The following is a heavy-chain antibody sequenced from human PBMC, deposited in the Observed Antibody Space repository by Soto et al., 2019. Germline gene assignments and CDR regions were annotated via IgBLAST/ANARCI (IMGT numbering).Heavy chain of an antibody. CDR3: ARDVLLWFGPGYNWFDP. CDR2: INHSGST. D-gene: IGHD3-10*01. J-gene: IGHJ5*02. CDR1: GGSFSGYY. V-gene: IGHV4-34*01. Sequence: SETLSLTCAVSGGSFSGYYWSWIRQPPGKGLEWIGEINHSGSTNYNPSLKSRVTISVDTSKNQFSLKLSSVTAADTAVYYCARDVLLWFGPGYNWFDPWGQGTLVTVSS.